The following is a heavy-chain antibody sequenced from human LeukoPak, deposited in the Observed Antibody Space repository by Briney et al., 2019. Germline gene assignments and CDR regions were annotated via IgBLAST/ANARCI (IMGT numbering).Heavy chain of an antibody. CDR1: GFTFSSYT. V-gene: IGHV3-48*04. CDR3: ARATVEMATFDAFDI. J-gene: IGHJ3*02. Sequence: PGGSLRLSCAASGFTFSSYTMNWVRQAPGKGLEWVSYISGSSRTIYYADSVKGRFTISRDNAKNSLYLQMNSLRAEDTAVYYCARATVEMATFDAFDIWGQGTMVTVSS. CDR2: ISGSSRTI. D-gene: IGHD5-24*01.